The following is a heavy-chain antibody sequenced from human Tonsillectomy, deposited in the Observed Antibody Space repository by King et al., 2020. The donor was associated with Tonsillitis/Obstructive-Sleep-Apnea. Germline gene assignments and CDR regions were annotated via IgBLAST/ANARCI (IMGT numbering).Heavy chain of an antibody. CDR2: SRPNNGDT. J-gene: IGHJ1*01. CDR1: GYTFTSYD. D-gene: IGHD3-22*01. CDR3: ARDYYDSSGYYTGYFQN. V-gene: IGHV1-18*01. Sequence: QLVQSGAEVKKPGASVKVSCKASGYTFTSYDITWVRQAPGQGLEWMGWSRPNNGDTNYAQKLQGRVTMTSDTSTSTAYMELRSLRSDDTAVYYCARDYYDSSGYYTGYFQNWGQGTLVTVSS.